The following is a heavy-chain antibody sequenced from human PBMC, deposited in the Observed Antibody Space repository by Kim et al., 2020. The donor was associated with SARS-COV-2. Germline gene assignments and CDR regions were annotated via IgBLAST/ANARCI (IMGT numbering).Heavy chain of an antibody. D-gene: IGHD2-15*01. CDR1: GFTFSSCA. V-gene: IGHV3-30-3*01. CDR2: ISYDGSNK. J-gene: IGHJ6*02. CDR3: ARDPWSRLRGLTYSYYGMDV. Sequence: GGSLRLSCAASGFTFSSCAIHWVRQAPGKGVEWVAVISYDGSNKNYADSVKGRFTISRDNSKNTLYLQMNSLRAEDTALCYCARDPWSRLRGLTYSYYGMDVWGQGTTVTVSS.